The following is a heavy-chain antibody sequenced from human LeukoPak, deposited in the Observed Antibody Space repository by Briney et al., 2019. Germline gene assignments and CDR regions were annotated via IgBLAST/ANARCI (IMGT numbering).Heavy chain of an antibody. CDR2: ILKILGTR. D-gene: IGHD2-15*01. CDR3: ATHGRVYCSGGSCGGLDL. CDR1: GDTYSSKT. V-gene: IGHV1-69*16. Sequence: SVKVSCKASGDTYSSKTITWVRQAPGQGLQWMGGILKILGTRNYAQKFQVRVAITTDETTSPIYMELRSLRYEDAAVYYCATHGRVYCSGGSCGGLDLWGRGTLVSVLS. J-gene: IGHJ4*02.